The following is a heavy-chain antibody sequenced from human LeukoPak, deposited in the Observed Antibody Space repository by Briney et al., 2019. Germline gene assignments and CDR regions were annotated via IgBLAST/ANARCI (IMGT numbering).Heavy chain of an antibody. CDR2: IYPSHSDT. V-gene: IGHV5-51*01. J-gene: IGHJ4*02. CDR1: GYSFTNYW. Sequence: GESLKISCKASGYSFTNYWIGWVRQMPGKGLEWMGIIYPSHSDTRYSPSFEGQVTISADKSIDTAYLQWSSLKASDTAMYYCAKLGWNGEVGTPPYFDSWGQGTLVTVSS. CDR3: AKLGWNGEVGTPPYFDS. D-gene: IGHD1-1*01.